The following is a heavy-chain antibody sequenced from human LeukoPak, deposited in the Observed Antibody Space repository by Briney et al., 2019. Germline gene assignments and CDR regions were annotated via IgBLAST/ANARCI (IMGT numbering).Heavy chain of an antibody. V-gene: IGHV3-7*01. J-gene: IGHJ4*02. CDR1: GFTFSSYW. CDR2: IKQDGSEK. CDR3: ARAGQWLVSDFDY. Sequence: GGSLRLSCAASGFTFSSYWMSWVRQAPGKGLEWVANIKQDGSEKYYVDSVTGRFTISRDNAKNSLYLQMNSLRAEDTAVYYCARAGQWLVSDFDYWGQGTLVTVSS. D-gene: IGHD6-19*01.